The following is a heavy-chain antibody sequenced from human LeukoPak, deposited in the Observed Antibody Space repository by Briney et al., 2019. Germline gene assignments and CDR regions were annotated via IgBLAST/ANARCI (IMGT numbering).Heavy chain of an antibody. CDR1: GGSISSSSYY. J-gene: IGHJ4*02. Sequence: SETLSLTCTVSGGSISSSSYYWGWIRQPPGRGLEWIGSIYYSGSTYYNPSLKSRVTISVDTSKNQFSLKLSSVTAADTAVYYCARRRGYFDYWGQGTLVTVSS. CDR2: IYYSGST. V-gene: IGHV4-39*01. CDR3: ARRRGYFDY.